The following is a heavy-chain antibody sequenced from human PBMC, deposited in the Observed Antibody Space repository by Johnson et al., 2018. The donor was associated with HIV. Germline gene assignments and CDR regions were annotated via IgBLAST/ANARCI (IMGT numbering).Heavy chain of an antibody. Sequence: VQLVESGGGLVQPGGSLRLSCAASGFTFSDYYMSWIRQAPGKGLEWVSLIYSGSSTYHVDSVKGRFTISRDNSKNTLFLQMNSLRAEDTAVYYCAKDQGKAVAAPDAFDIWGQGTMVTVSS. D-gene: IGHD6-19*01. CDR1: GFTFSDYY. CDR3: AKDQGKAVAAPDAFDI. V-gene: IGHV3-66*01. CDR2: IYSGSST. J-gene: IGHJ3*02.